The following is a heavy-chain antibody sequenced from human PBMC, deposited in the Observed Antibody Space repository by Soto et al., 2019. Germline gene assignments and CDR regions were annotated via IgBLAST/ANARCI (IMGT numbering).Heavy chain of an antibody. Sequence: QVQLVQSGAEVKKPGASVKVSCKASGYTFTHYGITWVRQAPGQGLEWMGWINSFSGDTNYPQKLQGRLTMTTDTSTNTVYMELRNLRSDDTAVYYCARGLHSGGKYWYFDIWGRCTLVTVSS. CDR2: INSFSGDT. J-gene: IGHJ2*01. CDR3: ARGLHSGGKYWYFDI. CDR1: GYTFTHYG. V-gene: IGHV1-18*01. D-gene: IGHD2-15*01.